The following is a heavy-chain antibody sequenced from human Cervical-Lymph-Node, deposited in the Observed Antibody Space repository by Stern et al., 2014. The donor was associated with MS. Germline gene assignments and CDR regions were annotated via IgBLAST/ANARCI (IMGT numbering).Heavy chain of an antibody. D-gene: IGHD3-22*01. Sequence: QLVQSGAEVKKPGSSVKVSCKASGGTFSSYTISWVRQAPGQGLEWMGGIIPLFGTANYAQKFLGRFTITADESTSTAYMELSSLRSEDTAVYYCAREFNYDSSGYYFYYWGRGTLVTVSS. J-gene: IGHJ4*02. CDR3: AREFNYDSSGYYFYY. V-gene: IGHV1-69*01. CDR2: IIPLFGTA. CDR1: GGTFSSYT.